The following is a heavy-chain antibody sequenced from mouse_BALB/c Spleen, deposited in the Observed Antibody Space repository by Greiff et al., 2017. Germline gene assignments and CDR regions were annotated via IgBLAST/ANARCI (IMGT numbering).Heavy chain of an antibody. J-gene: IGHJ2*01. CDR3: ARGSYFDY. CDR2: IDPANGNT. Sequence: DVQLQESGAELVKPGASVKLSCTASGFNIKDTYMHWVKQRPEQGLEWIGRIDPANGNTKYDPKFQGKATITADTSSNTAYLQLSSLTSEDTAVYYCARGSYFDYWGQGTTLTVSS. CDR1: GFNIKDTY. V-gene: IGHV14-3*02.